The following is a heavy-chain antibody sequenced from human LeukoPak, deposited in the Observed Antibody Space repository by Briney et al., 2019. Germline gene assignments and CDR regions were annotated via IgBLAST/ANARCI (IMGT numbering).Heavy chain of an antibody. J-gene: IGHJ4*02. CDR2: ISYDGSNK. D-gene: IGHD6-19*01. Sequence: GRSLRLSCAASGFTFSSYGMHWVRQAPGKGLEWVAVISYDGSNKYYADSVKGRFTISRDNSKNTLYLQMNSLRAEDTAVYYCAKDLGQWLVEYYFDYWGQGTLVTVSS. CDR3: AKDLGQWLVEYYFDY. V-gene: IGHV3-30*18. CDR1: GFTFSSYG.